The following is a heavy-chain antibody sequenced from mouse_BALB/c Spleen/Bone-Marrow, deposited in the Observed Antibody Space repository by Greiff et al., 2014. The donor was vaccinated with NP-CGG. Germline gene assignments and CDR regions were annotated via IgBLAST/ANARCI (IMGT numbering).Heavy chain of an antibody. CDR1: GYTFTSYY. D-gene: IGHD2-1*01. V-gene: IGHV1S81*02. J-gene: IGHJ1*01. CDR2: INPSNGGT. CDR3: TRSYYGNYFDV. Sequence: QVQLKQSGAELVKPGGSVKLSCKASGYTFTSYYMYWVKQRPGQGLEWIGEINPSNGGTNFNEKFKSKATLTVDKSSSTAYMQLSSLTSEDSAVYYCTRSYYGNYFDVWGAGTTVTVSS.